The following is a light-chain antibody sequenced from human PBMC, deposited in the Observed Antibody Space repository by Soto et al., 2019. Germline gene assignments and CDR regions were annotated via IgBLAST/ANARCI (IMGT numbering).Light chain of an antibody. CDR2: EVS. Sequence: QSALTQPPSASGSPGQSVTISCTGTSSDVGGYNYVSWYQQHPGKAPKLMIYEVSKRPSGVPDRFSGSKSGNTASLTVSGLQAEDEADYYCSSYADTNNLRVFGTRTKLTVL. CDR3: SSYADTNNLRV. V-gene: IGLV2-8*01. J-gene: IGLJ1*01. CDR1: SSDVGGYNY.